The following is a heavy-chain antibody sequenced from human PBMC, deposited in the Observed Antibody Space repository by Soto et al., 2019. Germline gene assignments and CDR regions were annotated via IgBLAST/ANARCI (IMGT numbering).Heavy chain of an antibody. CDR2: IYPGDSDT. CDR1: GYSFTSYW. Sequence: PGESLKISCKGSGYSFTSYWIGWVRQMPGKGLEWMGIIYPGDSDTRYSPSFQGQVTISADKSISTAYLQWSSLKASDTAMYYCARHLGWEPHNNWFDPWGQGTLVTVSS. J-gene: IGHJ5*02. CDR3: ARHLGWEPHNNWFDP. V-gene: IGHV5-51*01. D-gene: IGHD1-26*01.